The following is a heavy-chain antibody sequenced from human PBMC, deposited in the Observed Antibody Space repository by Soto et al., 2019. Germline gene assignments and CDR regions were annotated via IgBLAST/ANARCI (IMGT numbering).Heavy chain of an antibody. CDR1: GFTFDDYA. D-gene: IGHD3-10*01. J-gene: IGHJ3*02. CDR2: ISWNSGSI. V-gene: IGHV3-9*01. Sequence: GGSLRLSCAASGFTFDDYAMHWVRHAPGKCLAWVSGISWNSGSIGYADSVKGRFTISRDNAKNSLYLQMNSLRAEDTALYYCAKDRRVRGVDAFDIWGQGTMVTVSS. CDR3: AKDRRVRGVDAFDI.